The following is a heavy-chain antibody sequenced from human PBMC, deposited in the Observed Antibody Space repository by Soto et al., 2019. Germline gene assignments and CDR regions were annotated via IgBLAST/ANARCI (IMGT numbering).Heavy chain of an antibody. CDR1: GGSISSYY. V-gene: IGHV4-59*01. D-gene: IGHD7-27*01. Sequence: SETLSLTCTVSGGSISSYYWSWIRQPPGKGLEWIGYIYYSGSTNDNPSLKSRVTISVDTSKNQFSLKLSSVTAADTAVYYCARHTTNWWFDPWGQGTLVTVSS. CDR3: ARHTTNWWFDP. J-gene: IGHJ5*02. CDR2: IYYSGST.